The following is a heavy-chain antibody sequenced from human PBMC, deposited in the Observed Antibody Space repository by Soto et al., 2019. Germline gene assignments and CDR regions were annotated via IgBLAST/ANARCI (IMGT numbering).Heavy chain of an antibody. CDR2: ISAYNGNT. CDR1: GYTFTSYG. D-gene: IGHD3-3*01. V-gene: IGHV1-18*01. CDR3: ARGALRFLQWLLDAFDI. Sequence: ASVKVSCKASGYTFTSYGISWLRQAPGQGLEWMGWISAYNGNTNYAQKLQGRVTMTTDTSTSTAYMELRSLRSDDTAVYYCARGALRFLQWLLDAFDIWGQGTMVTVSS. J-gene: IGHJ3*02.